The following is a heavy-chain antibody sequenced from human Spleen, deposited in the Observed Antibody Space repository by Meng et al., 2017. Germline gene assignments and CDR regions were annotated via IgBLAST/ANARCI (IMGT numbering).Heavy chain of an antibody. CDR3: ARGSSFQNDAFDI. D-gene: IGHD6-13*01. J-gene: IGHJ3*02. CDR1: GYTFTNYG. CDR2: ISAYNGNT. V-gene: IGHV1-18*01. Sequence: QVLLVQSGAEVKKPGASVKVSCKASGYTFTNYGISWVRQAPGHRLEWMGWISAYNGNTHYAQKLQGRVTMTTDTSTSTAYMELSSLRSEDTAVYYCARGSSFQNDAFDIWGQGTMVTVSS.